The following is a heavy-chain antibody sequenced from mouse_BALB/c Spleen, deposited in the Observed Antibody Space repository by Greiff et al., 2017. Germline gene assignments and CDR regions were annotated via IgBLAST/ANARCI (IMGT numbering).Heavy chain of an antibody. Sequence: QVQLQESGPELVKPGASVKISCKASGYAFCSSWMNWVKQRPGQGLEWIGRIYPGDGDTNYNGKFKGKATLTADKSSSTAYMQLSSLTSVDSAVYFCARDGYAIFDYWGQGTTLTVSS. V-gene: IGHV1-82*01. J-gene: IGHJ2*01. CDR2: IYPGDGDT. D-gene: IGHD2-2*01. CDR1: GYAFCSSW. CDR3: ARDGYAIFDY.